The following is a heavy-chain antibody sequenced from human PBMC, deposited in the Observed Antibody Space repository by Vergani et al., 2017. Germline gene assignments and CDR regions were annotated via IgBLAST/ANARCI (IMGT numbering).Heavy chain of an antibody. Sequence: QVRLMQSAAEVKKPGASVRVSCKASGYTFTGYFIHWVRQAPGHGLEWMGWINPNRGVTNYGQKFHGRVTMTSDTSTNTVYMELSRLKSDDTALYYCAKDRANSGAYPIDFWGPGTLVTVSS. D-gene: IGHD1-26*01. V-gene: IGHV1-2*02. CDR1: GYTFTGYF. J-gene: IGHJ4*02. CDR2: INPNRGVT. CDR3: AKDRANSGAYPIDF.